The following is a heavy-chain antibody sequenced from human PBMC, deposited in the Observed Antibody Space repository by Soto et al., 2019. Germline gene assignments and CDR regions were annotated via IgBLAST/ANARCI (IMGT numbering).Heavy chain of an antibody. J-gene: IGHJ4*02. V-gene: IGHV1-2*02. CDR2: INLNSGDT. D-gene: IGHD3-22*01. CDR3: ARGGNSGYYYE. Sequence: QVQLVQSGADLRKPGASVKVSCKASGFTFSDYYINWVRLAPGQGLEWVGWINLNSGDTKHAQKLLGRVTMTRDASISTAYMELTSLSSDDTAVYYCARGGNSGYYYEWGQGSLVTVS. CDR1: GFTFSDYY.